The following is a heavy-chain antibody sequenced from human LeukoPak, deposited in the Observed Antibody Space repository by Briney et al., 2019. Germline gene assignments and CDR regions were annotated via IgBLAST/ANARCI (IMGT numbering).Heavy chain of an antibody. Sequence: PSETLSLTCTVSGASISAFHWTWFRQPAGKGLEWIGLIYSSGSTLFNPSLKSRVAISVDLTKTQLSLQLTSVTAADTAMYYCARKDGDYWGRGTLVTVSS. CDR1: GASISAFH. CDR2: IYSSGST. J-gene: IGHJ4*02. CDR3: ARKDGDY. V-gene: IGHV4-4*07.